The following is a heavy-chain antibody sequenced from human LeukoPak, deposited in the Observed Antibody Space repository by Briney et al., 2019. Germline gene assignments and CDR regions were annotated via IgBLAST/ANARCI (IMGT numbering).Heavy chain of an antibody. CDR1: GFDFGDYT. Sequence: GGSLRLSCTASGFDFGDYTMSWVRQAPGKGLEWVGFIRSKAYGGATDYAASVKGRFTISRDDSKSSAYLQMNSLKTEDTAVYYCIREAGIAGWGQGTLVSVSS. J-gene: IGHJ4*02. CDR2: IRSKAYGGAT. D-gene: IGHD6-13*01. CDR3: IREAGIAG. V-gene: IGHV3-49*04.